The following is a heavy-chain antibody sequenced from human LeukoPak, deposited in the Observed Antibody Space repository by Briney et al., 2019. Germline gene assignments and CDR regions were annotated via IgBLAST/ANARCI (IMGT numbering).Heavy chain of an antibody. CDR3: ARGGGAPYYGMDV. CDR1: GGSISSGSYS. Sequence: SETLSLTCAVSGGSISSGSYSWSWIRQPPGKGLEWIGYIYHSGSPYYTPSLKSRVTISVDRSKSQFSLNLSSVTAADTAVYYCARGGGAPYYGMDVWGRGTTVTVSS. J-gene: IGHJ6*02. V-gene: IGHV4-30-2*01. D-gene: IGHD3-16*01. CDR2: IYHSGSP.